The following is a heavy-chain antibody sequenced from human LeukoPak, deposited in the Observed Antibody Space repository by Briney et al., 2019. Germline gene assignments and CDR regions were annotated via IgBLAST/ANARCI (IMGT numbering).Heavy chain of an antibody. J-gene: IGHJ3*02. Sequence: PGGSLRLSCAASGFTVSTNYVSWVRQAPGKGLEWVSVIYSGGSTYYADSVKGRFTISRDNSKNTLYLQMNSLRAEDTAVYYCAREYYYDSSPGTFDIWGQGTMVTVSS. CDR1: GFTVSTNY. CDR3: AREYYYDSSPGTFDI. CDR2: IYSGGST. V-gene: IGHV3-53*01. D-gene: IGHD3-22*01.